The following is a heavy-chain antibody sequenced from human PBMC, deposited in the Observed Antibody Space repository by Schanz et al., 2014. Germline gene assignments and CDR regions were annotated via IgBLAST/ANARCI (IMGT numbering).Heavy chain of an antibody. J-gene: IGHJ4*02. CDR2: ISSSSSTI. D-gene: IGHD2-21*01. Sequence: EAQLLESGGGLVQPGGSLRLSCAASGFNFKAYAMSWVRQAPGKGLEWVSYISSSSSTIYYADSVKGRFTISRDNAKNSLYLQMNTLRAEDTAVYYCAREDCSATSCYFRYWGQGTLVTVSS. CDR3: AREDCSATSCYFRY. CDR1: GFNFKAYA. V-gene: IGHV3-48*01.